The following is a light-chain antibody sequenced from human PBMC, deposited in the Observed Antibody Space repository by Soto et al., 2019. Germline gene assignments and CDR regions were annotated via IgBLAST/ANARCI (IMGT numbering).Light chain of an antibody. J-gene: IGLJ2*01. V-gene: IGLV4-69*01. CDR2: LNSDGSH. CDR1: SGHSTYA. CDR3: QTWGTAIHDVV. Sequence: QPVLTQSPSASASLGASVKLTCTLSSGHSTYAIAWHQQQPDKGPRYLMKLNSDGSHSKGDGIPDRFSGSSSGAARHLTISSLQSEDEADYYCQTWGTAIHDVVFGGGTKLTVL.